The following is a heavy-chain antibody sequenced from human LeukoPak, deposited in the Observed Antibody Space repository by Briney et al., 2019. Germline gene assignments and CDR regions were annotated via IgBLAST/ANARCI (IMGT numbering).Heavy chain of an antibody. CDR1: GFTFSSYG. CDR2: ISGSGGST. D-gene: IGHD2-2*01. CDR3: AKALGPLYCSSTSCLQLYYYYYGMDV. V-gene: IGHV3-23*01. J-gene: IGHJ6*02. Sequence: GGSLRLSCAASGFTFSSYGMHWVRQAPGKGLEWVSAISGSGGSTYYADSVKGRFTISRDNSKNTLYLQMNSLRAEDTAVYYCAKALGPLYCSSTSCLQLYYYYYGMDVWGQGTTVTVSS.